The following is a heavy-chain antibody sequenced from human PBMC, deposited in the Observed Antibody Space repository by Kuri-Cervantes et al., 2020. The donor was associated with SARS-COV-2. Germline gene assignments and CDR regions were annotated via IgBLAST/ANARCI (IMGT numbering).Heavy chain of an antibody. J-gene: IGHJ4*02. D-gene: IGHD3-22*01. CDR2: INHSGST. CDR1: GFTFGDYA. Sequence: GSLRLSCTASGFTFGDYAMSWVRQAPGKGLEWIGEINHSGSTNYNPSLKSRVTISVDTSKNQFSLKLSSVTAADTAVYYCARAPYDSSGSPFDYWGQGTLVTVSS. V-gene: IGHV4-34*01. CDR3: ARAPYDSSGSPFDY.